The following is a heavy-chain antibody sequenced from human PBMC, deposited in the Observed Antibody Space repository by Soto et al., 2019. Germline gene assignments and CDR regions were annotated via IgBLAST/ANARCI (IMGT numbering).Heavy chain of an antibody. V-gene: IGHV1-69*13. J-gene: IGHJ6*02. Sequence: GASVKVSCKASGGTFSSYAISWVRQAPGQGLEWMGGIIPILGTANYAQKFQGRVTITADESTSTAYMELSSLRSEDTAVYYCARAMRSGRADYYYGMDVWGQGTTVTVSS. CDR2: IIPILGTA. CDR3: ARAMRSGRADYYYGMDV. CDR1: GGTFSSYA.